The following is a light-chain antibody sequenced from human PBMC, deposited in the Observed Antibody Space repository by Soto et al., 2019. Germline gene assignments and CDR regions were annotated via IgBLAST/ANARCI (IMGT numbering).Light chain of an antibody. CDR2: GAS. CDR1: QSVSSY. V-gene: IGKV3-20*01. J-gene: IGKJ5*01. CDR3: QQYGSSPPTIT. Sequence: EIVLTQSPGTLSLSPGKRATLSCRASQSVSSYLAWYQQKPGQAPRLLIYGASNRATGIPDRFSGSGSGTDFTLTISRLEPEDFAVYYCQQYGSSPPTITFGQGTRLEIK.